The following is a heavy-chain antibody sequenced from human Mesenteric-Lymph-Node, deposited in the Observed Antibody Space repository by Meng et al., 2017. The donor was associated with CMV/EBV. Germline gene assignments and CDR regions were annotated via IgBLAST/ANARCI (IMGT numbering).Heavy chain of an antibody. D-gene: IGHD2-15*01. V-gene: IGHV1-8*01. Sequence: ASVKVSCKASGYTFTSYDINWVRQATGQGLEWMGWMNPNSGNTGYAQKFQGRVTMTRNTSISTAYMELSSLRSEDTAVYYCARLYCSGGSCYSLSDYWGQGTLVTVSS. CDR1: GYTFTSYD. CDR2: MNPNSGNT. CDR3: ARLYCSGGSCYSLSDY. J-gene: IGHJ4*02.